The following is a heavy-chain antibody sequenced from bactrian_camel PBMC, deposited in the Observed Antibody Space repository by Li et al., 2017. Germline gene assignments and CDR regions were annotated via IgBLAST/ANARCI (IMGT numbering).Heavy chain of an antibody. CDR2: VYFGGGST. CDR3: AADRNDFRSCWRPHYNY. V-gene: IGHV3S40*01. D-gene: IGHD6*01. Sequence: DVQLVESGGGSVQPGGSLRLSCGASGHTYSSNCMGWFRQAPGKEREGVAFVYFGGGSTYYADSVKGRFTISQDNAKATVTLQMNSLKPEDTAMCYCAADRNDFRSCWRPHYNYWGQGTQVTVS. CDR1: GHTYSSNC. J-gene: IGHJ4*01.